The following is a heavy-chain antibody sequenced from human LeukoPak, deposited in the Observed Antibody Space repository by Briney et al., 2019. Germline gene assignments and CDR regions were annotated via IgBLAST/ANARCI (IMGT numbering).Heavy chain of an antibody. D-gene: IGHD4-17*01. V-gene: IGHV3-23*01. CDR2: ISGSGGSA. CDR3: AKSSYGDYVGEAY. CDR1: GFTFSSYA. Sequence: PGGSLRLSCAASGFTFSSYAMSWVRQAPGKGLEWVSAISGSGGSAYYADSVKGRFTISRDNSKNTLYLQMNSLRAEDTAVYYCAKSSYGDYVGEAYWGQGTLVTVSS. J-gene: IGHJ4*02.